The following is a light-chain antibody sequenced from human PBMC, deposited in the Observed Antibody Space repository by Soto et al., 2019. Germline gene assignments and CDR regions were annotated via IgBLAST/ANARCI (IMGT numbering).Light chain of an antibody. CDR3: QQYYNVPIT. V-gene: IGKV1-33*01. Sequence: DIQMTQSPSSLSASVEDRVIITCRASQSISNHLNWYQQKPGKAPKLLIFAASSLQSGVPSRFSGSGSGTDFTFTISSLQSEDIATYYCQQYYNVPITFGQGTRLEIK. CDR2: AAS. J-gene: IGKJ5*01. CDR1: QSISNH.